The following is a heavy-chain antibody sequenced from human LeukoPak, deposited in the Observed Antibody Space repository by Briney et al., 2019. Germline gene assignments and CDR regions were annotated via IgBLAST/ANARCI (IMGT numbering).Heavy chain of an antibody. CDR2: IYHTGST. Sequence: SETLSLTCAVSGYSISSGYYWGWIRQPPGKGLEWIGSIYHTGSTYYNPSLKSRVTISVDTSKNQFSLKLRSVTAADTAIYYCARNKTITAAGTYYWGQGTLVTVSS. J-gene: IGHJ4*02. V-gene: IGHV4-38-2*01. CDR3: ARNKTITAAGTYY. CDR1: GYSISSGYY. D-gene: IGHD6-13*01.